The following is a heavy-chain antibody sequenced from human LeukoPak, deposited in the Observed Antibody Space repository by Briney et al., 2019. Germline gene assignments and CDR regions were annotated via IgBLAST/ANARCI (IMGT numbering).Heavy chain of an antibody. J-gene: IGHJ4*02. D-gene: IGHD5-24*01. CDR3: ARATGRDGYNGGFDY. Sequence: SETLPLTCTVSGGSISSHYWSWIRQPPGKGLEWIGYIYYSGSTNYNPSLKSRVTISVDTSKNQFSLKLSSVTAADTAVYYCARATGRDGYNGGFDYWGQGTLVTVSS. CDR1: GGSISSHY. CDR2: IYYSGST. V-gene: IGHV4-59*11.